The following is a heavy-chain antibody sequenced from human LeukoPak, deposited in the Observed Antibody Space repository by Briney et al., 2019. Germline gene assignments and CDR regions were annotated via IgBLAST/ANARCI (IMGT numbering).Heavy chain of an antibody. Sequence: ASVKVSCKASGYTFIGYYMHWVRQAPGQGLEWMGWINTNTGNPTYAQGFTGRFVFSLDTSVSTAYLQISSLKAEDTAVYYCARDQGVSVTAFDYWGQGTLVTVSS. CDR1: GYTFIGYY. V-gene: IGHV7-4-1*02. J-gene: IGHJ4*02. CDR2: INTNTGNP. D-gene: IGHD4-11*01. CDR3: ARDQGVSVTAFDY.